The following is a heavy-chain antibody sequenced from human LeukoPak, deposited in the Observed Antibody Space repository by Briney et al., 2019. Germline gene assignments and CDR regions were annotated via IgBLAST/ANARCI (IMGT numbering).Heavy chain of an antibody. CDR2: IGTAGDT. CDR1: GFTFSSYD. Sequence: GGSLRLSCAASGFTFSSYDMHWVRQATGKGLEWVSAIGTAGDTYYPGSVKGRFTISRENAKNSLYLQMNSLRAGDTAVYYCARAAAQYYYDSSGYYYSDAFDIWGQGTMVTVSS. CDR3: ARAAAQYYYDSSGYYYSDAFDI. V-gene: IGHV3-13*01. J-gene: IGHJ3*02. D-gene: IGHD3-22*01.